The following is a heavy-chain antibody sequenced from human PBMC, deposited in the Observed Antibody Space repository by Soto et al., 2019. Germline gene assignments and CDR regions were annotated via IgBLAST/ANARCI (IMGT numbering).Heavy chain of an antibody. CDR1: GGSISSSSYY. V-gene: IGHV4-39*02. J-gene: IGHJ6*02. D-gene: IGHD5-18*01. CDR2: IYYSGST. Sequence: SETLSLTCTVSGGSISSSSYYWGWIRQPPGKGLEWIGSIYYSGSTYYNPSLKSRVTISVDTSKNQFSLKLSSVTAADTAVYYCARDRGGYSYGYYYYYGMDVWGQGTTVTVSS. CDR3: ARDRGGYSYGYYYYYGMDV.